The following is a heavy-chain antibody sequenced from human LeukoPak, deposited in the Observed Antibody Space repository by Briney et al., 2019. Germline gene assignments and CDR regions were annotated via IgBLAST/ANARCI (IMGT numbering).Heavy chain of an antibody. CDR2: IKQDGSEK. J-gene: IGHJ6*03. CDR1: GFTLSSYW. V-gene: IGHV3-7*01. Sequence: GGSLRLSCAASGFTLSSYWMSWVRQAPGKGLEWVANIKQDGSEKYYVDSVKGRFTISRDNAKNSLYLQMNSLRAEDTAVYYCAKRSAYYDILTGYYYYYMDVWGKGTTVTVSS. CDR3: AKRSAYYDILTGYYYYYMDV. D-gene: IGHD3-9*01.